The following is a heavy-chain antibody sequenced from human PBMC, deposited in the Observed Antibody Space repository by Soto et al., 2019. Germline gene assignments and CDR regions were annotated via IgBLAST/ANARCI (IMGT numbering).Heavy chain of an antibody. V-gene: IGHV3-23*01. Sequence: EVQLLESGGGWVQPGGSLRLSCVASGFSFSEYSMTWVRQAPGKGLEWVSTISGRDFRTYHAASVRGRFTISRDNSKKTHYLQMNTLRAEDTALYYCASSSYYDAFDMWGQGTRVTVSS. CDR2: ISGRDFRT. CDR3: ASSSYYDAFDM. CDR1: GFSFSEYS. D-gene: IGHD6-13*01. J-gene: IGHJ3*02.